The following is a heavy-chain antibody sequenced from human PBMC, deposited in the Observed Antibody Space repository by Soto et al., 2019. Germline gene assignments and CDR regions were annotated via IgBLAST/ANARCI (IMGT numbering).Heavy chain of an antibody. Sequence: EVQLVESGGGLVKPGGSLRLSCAASGFTFSSYSMNWVRQAPGKGLEWVSSISSSSSYIYYADSVKGRFTISRDNAKNSLYLQMNSLRAEDTAVYYCARDRRNYYASSGYWVRGAFDIWGQGTMVTVSS. J-gene: IGHJ3*02. V-gene: IGHV3-21*01. CDR3: ARDRRNYYASSGYWVRGAFDI. CDR1: GFTFSSYS. D-gene: IGHD3-22*01. CDR2: ISSSSSYI.